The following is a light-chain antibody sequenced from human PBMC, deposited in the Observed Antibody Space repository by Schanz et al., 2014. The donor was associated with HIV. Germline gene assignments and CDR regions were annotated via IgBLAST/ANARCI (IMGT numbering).Light chain of an antibody. CDR3: HHYGGS. V-gene: IGKV3-20*01. CDR1: QSVGSSY. CDR2: DAS. Sequence: EIVLTQSPGSLSLSPGGRATLSCRASQSVGSSYLAWYQQKPGQAPTLLIYDASSRAAGIPDRFSGSGSGTDFTLTISRLEPEDFAMYYCHHYGGSFGPGTKVD. J-gene: IGKJ3*01.